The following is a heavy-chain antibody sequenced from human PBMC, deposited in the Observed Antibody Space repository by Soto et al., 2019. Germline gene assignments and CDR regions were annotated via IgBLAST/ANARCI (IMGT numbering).Heavy chain of an antibody. CDR3: ARGGYSYGYEWWGHFDY. CDR2: ISYDGSNK. CDR1: GFTFSSYA. V-gene: IGHV3-30-3*01. J-gene: IGHJ4*02. Sequence: VQLVESGGGVVQPGRSLRLSCAASGFTFSSYAMHWVRQAPGKGLEWVAVISYDGSNKYYADSVKGRFTISRDNSKNTLYLQMNSLRAEDTAVYYCARGGYSYGYEWWGHFDYWGQETLVTVSS. D-gene: IGHD5-18*01.